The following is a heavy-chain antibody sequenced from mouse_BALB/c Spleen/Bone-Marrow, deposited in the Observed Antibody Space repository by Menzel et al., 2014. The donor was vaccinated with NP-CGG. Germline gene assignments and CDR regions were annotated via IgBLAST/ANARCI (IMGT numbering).Heavy chain of an antibody. V-gene: IGHV4-1*02. CDR2: INPESSTI. CDR1: GFDFSRYW. D-gene: IGHD1-2*01. Sequence: EVKLLESGGGLVQPGGSPKFSCAASGFDFSRYWMSWVRQAPEKGLEWIGEINPESSTINYTPSLKDKFIISRDNAKNTLYLQMSKVRSEDSALYYCARQELLRLSGFAYWGQGTLVTVSA. CDR3: ARQELLRLSGFAY. J-gene: IGHJ3*01.